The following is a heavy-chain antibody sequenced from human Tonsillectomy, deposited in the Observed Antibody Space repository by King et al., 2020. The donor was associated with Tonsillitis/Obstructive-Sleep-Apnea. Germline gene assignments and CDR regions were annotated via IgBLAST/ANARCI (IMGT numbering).Heavy chain of an antibody. CDR1: GYSFTSYW. Sequence: QLVQSGAEVKKPGESLKISCKGSGYSFTSYWIGWVRQMPGKGLEWMGSIYPGDSDTRYSPSFQVQVTISADKSISTAYLQWSSLKASDTAMYYCARPTASIAAALDVWGKGTTVTVSS. CDR3: ARPTASIAAALDV. V-gene: IGHV5-51*01. J-gene: IGHJ6*04. D-gene: IGHD6-13*01. CDR2: IYPGDSDT.